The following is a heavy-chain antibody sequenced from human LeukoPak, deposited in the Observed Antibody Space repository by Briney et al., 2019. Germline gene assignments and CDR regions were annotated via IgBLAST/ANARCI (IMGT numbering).Heavy chain of an antibody. V-gene: IGHV1-2*06. J-gene: IGHJ1*01. Sequence: GASLKVSCKASGYTFTGYYMHWVRQAPGQGLEWMGRINPNSGGTNYAQKFQGRVTMTRDTSISTAYMELSRLRSDDTAVYYCARAKASIAAFSAEYFQHWGQGTLVTVSS. CDR3: ARAKASIAAFSAEYFQH. CDR2: INPNSGGT. D-gene: IGHD6-6*01. CDR1: GYTFTGYY.